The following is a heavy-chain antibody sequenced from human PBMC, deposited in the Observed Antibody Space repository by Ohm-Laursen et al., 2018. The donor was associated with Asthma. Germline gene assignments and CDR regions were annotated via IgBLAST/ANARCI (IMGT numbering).Heavy chain of an antibody. J-gene: IGHJ1*01. D-gene: IGHD3-10*01. CDR3: AVSIYAYGEGAY. CDR2: INQDGSIW. CDR1: GLPFSNFW. Sequence: SLRLSCAAPGLPFSNFWMTWVRQAPGRGLEWVANINQDGSIWGYVDSVKGRFAISRDNAHNSLYLQMNSLRAEDTAFYYCAVSIYAYGEGAYWGQGTLVTVSS. V-gene: IGHV3-7*05.